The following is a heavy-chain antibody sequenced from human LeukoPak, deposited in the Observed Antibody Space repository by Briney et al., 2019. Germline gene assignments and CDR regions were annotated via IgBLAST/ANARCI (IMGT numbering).Heavy chain of an antibody. Sequence: ASVKVSCKASGYSFASFGINWVRQAPGQGLEWMGWISAYNGDTNYAQNLQGRVTMTTDTSTSTAYMDLRSLRSDDTAVYYCARGGYYGSGRFPDYWGQGTLVNVSS. D-gene: IGHD3-10*01. J-gene: IGHJ4*02. V-gene: IGHV1-18*01. CDR3: ARGGYYGSGRFPDY. CDR1: GYSFASFG. CDR2: ISAYNGDT.